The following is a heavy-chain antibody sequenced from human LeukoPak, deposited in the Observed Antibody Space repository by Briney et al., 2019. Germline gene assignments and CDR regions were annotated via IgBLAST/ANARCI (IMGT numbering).Heavy chain of an antibody. J-gene: IGHJ4*02. D-gene: IGHD3-10*01. CDR3: ARGARKYYYGSGTRAEPYY. CDR2: ISSSSSYI. V-gene: IGHV3-21*01. Sequence: PGRCLSLSCAASGFTFSSYSMNWVRQSPGKGLEWVSSISSSSSYIYYADSVKGRFTISRGNAKNYLYLHMNSLRAEDRAVYYCARGARKYYYGSGTRAEPYYGGQGPLVTVSS. CDR1: GFTFSSYS.